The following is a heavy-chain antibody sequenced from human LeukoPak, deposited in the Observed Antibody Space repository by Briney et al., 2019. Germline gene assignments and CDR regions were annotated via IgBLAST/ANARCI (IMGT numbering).Heavy chain of an antibody. Sequence: SETLSLPCTVSXDSINNYYWSWIRQPPGKGLEWIGYIYYSGNTNYNPSLKSRVTISLDTSKNQFSLKLSSVTAADTAVYYCARKYNGYGGWIDYWAQGTLVTVSS. D-gene: IGHD5-12*01. CDR2: IYYSGNT. CDR3: ARKYNGYGGWIDY. CDR1: XDSINNYY. V-gene: IGHV4-59*01. J-gene: IGHJ4*02.